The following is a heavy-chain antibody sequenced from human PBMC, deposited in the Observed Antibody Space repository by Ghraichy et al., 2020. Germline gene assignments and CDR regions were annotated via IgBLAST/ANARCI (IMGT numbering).Heavy chain of an antibody. D-gene: IGHD1/OR15-1a*01. CDR3: ARQQMRNEYVQY. CDR1: GFTFSNYW. CDR2: INQDRSEI. Sequence: GSLRLSCAASGFTFSNYWMSWVRQAPGKGLEWVANINQDRSEIYYVDSVKGRFTISRDNAKNSLYLQMNSLRAEDTAVYYCARQQMRNEYVQYWGQGTLVTVSS. V-gene: IGHV3-7*01. J-gene: IGHJ1*01.